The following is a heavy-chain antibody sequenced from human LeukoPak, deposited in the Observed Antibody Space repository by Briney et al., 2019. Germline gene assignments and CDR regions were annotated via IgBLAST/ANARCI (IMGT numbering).Heavy chain of an antibody. CDR3: AREPIVVGTDAFDL. CDR1: GYIFISYG. Sequence: ASVKVSCKASGYIFISYGISWVRQAPGQGLEWMGWISAYNGNTNYAQNLQGRVTMTTDTSTSTAYMELRSLRSDDTAVYYCAREPIVVGTDAFDLRGQGTMVTVSS. J-gene: IGHJ3*01. V-gene: IGHV1-18*01. D-gene: IGHD3-22*01. CDR2: ISAYNGNT.